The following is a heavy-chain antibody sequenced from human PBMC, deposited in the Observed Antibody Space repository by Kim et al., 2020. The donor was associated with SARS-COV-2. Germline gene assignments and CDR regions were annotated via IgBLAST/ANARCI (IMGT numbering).Heavy chain of an antibody. CDR2: ISYDGSNK. CDR1: GFTFSSYG. V-gene: IGHV3-33*05. D-gene: IGHD3-22*01. CDR3: ASYYYDSSGPFLALGPRYGMDV. Sequence: GGSLRLSCAASGFTFSSYGMHWVRQAPGKGLEWVAVISYDGSNKYYADSVKGRFTISRDNSKNTLYLQMNSLRAEDTAVYYCASYYYDSSGPFLALGPRYGMDVWGQGTTVTVSS. J-gene: IGHJ6*02.